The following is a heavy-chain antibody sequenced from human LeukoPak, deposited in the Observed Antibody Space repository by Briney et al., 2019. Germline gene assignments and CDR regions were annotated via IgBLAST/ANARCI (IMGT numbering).Heavy chain of an antibody. CDR1: GDSVSSNSAA. Sequence: SQTLSLTCAISGDSVSSNSAAWNWIRQSPSRGLEWLGRTYYRSKWSKDYAVSVKSRITINPDTSNNQLSLQLNSVTPEDTAVYYCARSLDTDLREWAQGTLVTVSS. V-gene: IGHV6-1*01. D-gene: IGHD5-18*01. CDR2: TYYRSKWSK. CDR3: ARSLDTDLRE. J-gene: IGHJ4*02.